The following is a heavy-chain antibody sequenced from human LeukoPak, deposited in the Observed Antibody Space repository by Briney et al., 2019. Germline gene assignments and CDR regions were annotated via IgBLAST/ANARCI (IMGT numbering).Heavy chain of an antibody. J-gene: IGHJ4*02. CDR2: ILTSGST. V-gene: IGHV4-4*07. Sequence: SETLSLTCAVYGGSFSSYYWSWIRQPAGKGLEWIGRILTSGSTNYNPSLQSRVTMSVDTSKNQFSLKLNSMTAADTAVYYCAREFSYGSNGRGFDYWGQGTLVTVSS. CDR3: AREFSYGSNGRGFDY. D-gene: IGHD4-17*01. CDR1: GGSFSSYY.